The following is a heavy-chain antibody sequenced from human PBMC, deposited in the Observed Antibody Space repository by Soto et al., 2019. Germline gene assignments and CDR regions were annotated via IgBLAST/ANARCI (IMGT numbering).Heavy chain of an antibody. CDR1: GFTLRNAW. CDR3: TRYYYGSGSYYDD. CDR2: IKSKTDGGTT. V-gene: IGHV3-15*01. D-gene: IGHD3-10*01. Sequence: GGSLRLSCAASGFTLRNAWMSWVRQAPGKGLEWVGRIKSKTDGGTTDYAAPVKGRFTISRDDSKNTLYLQMNSLKTEDTGVYYCTRYYYGSGSYYDDWGQGT. J-gene: IGHJ4*02.